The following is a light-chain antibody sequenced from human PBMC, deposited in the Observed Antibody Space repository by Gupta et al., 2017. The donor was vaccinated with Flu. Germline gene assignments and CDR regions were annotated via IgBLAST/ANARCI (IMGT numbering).Light chain of an antibody. Sequence: PSLSAFVGDSVTITCRASQSISTYLNWYQQKPGKAPNLLIFSASSLQSGVPSRFSGSGSGTHFTLSITSLQPEDVASYYCQQSNSAPPWTFGQGTKVEI. CDR1: QSISTY. J-gene: IGKJ1*01. V-gene: IGKV1-39*01. CDR2: SAS. CDR3: QQSNSAPPWT.